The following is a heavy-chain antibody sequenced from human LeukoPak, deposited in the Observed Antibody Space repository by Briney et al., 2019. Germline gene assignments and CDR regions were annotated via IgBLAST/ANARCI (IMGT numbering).Heavy chain of an antibody. D-gene: IGHD3-9*01. CDR2: IYYSGST. Sequence: SETLSLTCTVSGGAVSSGSYYWGWIRQPPGKGLEWIGYIYYSGSTNYNPSLKSRVTISVDTSKNQFSLKLSSVTAADTAVYYCARVDILTGYYRGFDHWGQGTLVTVSS. J-gene: IGHJ4*02. CDR1: GGAVSSGSYY. V-gene: IGHV4-61*01. CDR3: ARVDILTGYYRGFDH.